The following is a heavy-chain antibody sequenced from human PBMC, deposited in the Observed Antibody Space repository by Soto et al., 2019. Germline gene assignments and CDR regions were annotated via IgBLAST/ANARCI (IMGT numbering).Heavy chain of an antibody. CDR3: ATSILYYRYCSSTSCPLDP. CDR1: GYTLTELS. CDR2: FDPEDGET. D-gene: IGHD2-2*01. V-gene: IGHV1-24*01. J-gene: IGHJ5*02. Sequence: GASVKVSCKVSGYTLTELSMHWVRQAPGKGLEWMGGFDPEDGETIYAQKFQGRVTMTEDTSTDTAYMELGSLRSEDTAVYYCATSILYYRYCSSTSCPLDPWGQGTLVTVSS.